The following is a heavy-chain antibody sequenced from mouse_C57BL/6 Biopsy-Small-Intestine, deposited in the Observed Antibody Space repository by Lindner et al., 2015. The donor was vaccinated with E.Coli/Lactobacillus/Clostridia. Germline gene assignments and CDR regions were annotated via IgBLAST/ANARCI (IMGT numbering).Heavy chain of an antibody. CDR1: GYAFSSSW. D-gene: IGHD3-3*01. V-gene: IGHV1-82*01. Sequence: VQLQESGPELVKPGASVKISCKASGYAFSSSWMNWVKQRPGKGLEWIGRIYPGDGDTNYNGKFKGKATLTADKSSNTAYMQLSSLTSEDTAVYYCGGGPGADYWGQGTTLTVSS. J-gene: IGHJ2*01. CDR2: IYPGDGDT. CDR3: GGGPGADY.